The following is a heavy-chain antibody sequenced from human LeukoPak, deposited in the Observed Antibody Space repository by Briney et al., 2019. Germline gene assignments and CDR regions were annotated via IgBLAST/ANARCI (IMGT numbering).Heavy chain of an antibody. CDR3: ATMSRSKSNQEMATTLSAGLRY. Sequence: GGSLRLSCAPSGFTFSSYRMHWVRQAPGKGLVWVSRINSDGSSTSYADSVKGRFTISRDNAKNTLYLQMNSLRAEDTAVYYCATMSRSKSNQEMATTLSAGLRYWGQGTLVTVSS. J-gene: IGHJ4*02. V-gene: IGHV3-74*01. CDR2: INSDGSST. D-gene: IGHD5-24*01. CDR1: GFTFSSYR.